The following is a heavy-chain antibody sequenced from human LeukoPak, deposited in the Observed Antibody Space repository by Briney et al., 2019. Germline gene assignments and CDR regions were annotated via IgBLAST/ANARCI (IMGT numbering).Heavy chain of an antibody. J-gene: IGHJ4*02. D-gene: IGHD1-26*01. CDR3: AKEIDGAIDTGY. Sequence: PGGSLRLSCAASGFTFDDYAMHWVRQAPGKGLEWVSGISWNSGSIGYADSVKGRFTISRDNAKNSLYLQMNSLRAEDTAFYYCAKEIDGAIDTGYWGQGTLVTVSS. CDR1: GFTFDDYA. CDR2: ISWNSGSI. V-gene: IGHV3-9*01.